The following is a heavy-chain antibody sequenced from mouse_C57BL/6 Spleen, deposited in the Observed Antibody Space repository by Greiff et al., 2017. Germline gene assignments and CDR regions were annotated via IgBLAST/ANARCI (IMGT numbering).Heavy chain of an antibody. Sequence: ESGPGLVKPSQSLSLTCSVTGYSITSGYYWNWIRQFPGNKLEWMGYISYDGSNNYNPSLKNRISITRDTSKNQFFLKLNSVTTEDTATYYCARAGYYGSSYFDYWGQGTTLTVSS. J-gene: IGHJ2*01. CDR1: GYSITSGYY. V-gene: IGHV3-6*01. CDR3: ARAGYYGSSYFDY. CDR2: ISYDGSN. D-gene: IGHD1-1*01.